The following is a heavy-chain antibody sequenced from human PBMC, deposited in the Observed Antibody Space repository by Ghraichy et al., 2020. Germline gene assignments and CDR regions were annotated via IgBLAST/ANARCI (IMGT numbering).Heavy chain of an antibody. CDR2: ISGSGGTT. V-gene: IGHV3-23*01. Sequence: LSLTCAASGFTFSSYAMSWVRQAPGKGLEWVSGISGSGGTTYYADSVKGRFTISRDNSKNTLHLQMNSLRAEDTAVYYCAKPPTSYWYANSGYYAISGIDYWGQGTLVTVSS. J-gene: IGHJ4*02. CDR1: GFTFSSYA. CDR3: AKPPTSYWYANSGYYAISGIDY. D-gene: IGHD3-22*01.